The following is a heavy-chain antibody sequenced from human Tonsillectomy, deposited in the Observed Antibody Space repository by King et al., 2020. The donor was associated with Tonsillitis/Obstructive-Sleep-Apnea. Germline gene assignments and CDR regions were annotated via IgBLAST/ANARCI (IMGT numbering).Heavy chain of an antibody. V-gene: IGHV3-48*02. J-gene: IGHJ4*02. Sequence: VQLVESGGGLVQPGGSLRLSCVASGFTFSWFSMVWVRQAPGKGLEWGSHISGRSSTIYYADSVKGRFSLSRDSANNTLYLQMNSLRDEDTAVYYCVRAVVSPGEAFDYWGQGTLVTVSS. CDR1: GFTFSWFS. CDR3: VRAVVSPGEAFDY. D-gene: IGHD2-2*01. CDR2: ISGRSSTI.